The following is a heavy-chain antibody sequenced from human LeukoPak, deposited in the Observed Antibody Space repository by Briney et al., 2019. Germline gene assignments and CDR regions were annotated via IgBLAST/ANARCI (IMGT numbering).Heavy chain of an antibody. CDR3: ARDMNNGLLPDY. V-gene: IGHV5-51*01. J-gene: IGHJ4*02. Sequence: GESLKISCKTSGYTFTDYWIGWVRQVPGKGLEWMGIVHLGDSDLRYNPSFEGQVTISADKSTTTAYLQWTSLKASDSAMYFCARDMNNGLLPDYWGQGTLVTVSS. CDR1: GYTFTDYW. CDR2: VHLGDSDL. D-gene: IGHD2-21*02.